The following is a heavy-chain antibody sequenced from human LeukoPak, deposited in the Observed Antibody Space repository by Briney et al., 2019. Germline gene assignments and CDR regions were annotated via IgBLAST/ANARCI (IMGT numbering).Heavy chain of an antibody. J-gene: IGHJ4*02. CDR3: ARLVRSDYVWGSYRYDPYYFDY. Sequence: NPSETLSLTCAVYGGSFSGYYWSWIRQPPGKGLEWIGEINHSGSTNYNPSLKSRVTISVDTSKNQFSLKLSSVTAADTAVYYCARLVRSDYVWGSYRYDPYYFDYWGQGTLVTVSS. CDR2: INHSGST. D-gene: IGHD3-16*02. V-gene: IGHV4-34*01. CDR1: GGSFSGYY.